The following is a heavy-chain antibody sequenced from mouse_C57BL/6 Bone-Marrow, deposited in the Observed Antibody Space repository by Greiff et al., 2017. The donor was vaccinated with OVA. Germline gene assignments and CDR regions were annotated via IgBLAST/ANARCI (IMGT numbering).Heavy chain of an antibody. CDR1: GFSLTSYA. CDR3: ARKAYGSSYDYAMDY. D-gene: IGHD1-1*01. V-gene: IGHV2-9-1*01. J-gene: IGHJ4*01. CDR2: IWTGGGT. Sequence: VQLQESGPGLVAPSQSLSITCTVSGFSLTSYAISWVRQPPGKGLEWLGVIWTGGGTNYNSALKSRLSISKDNSKSQVFLKMNSLQTDDTARYDGARKAYGSSYDYAMDYWGQGTSVTVSA.